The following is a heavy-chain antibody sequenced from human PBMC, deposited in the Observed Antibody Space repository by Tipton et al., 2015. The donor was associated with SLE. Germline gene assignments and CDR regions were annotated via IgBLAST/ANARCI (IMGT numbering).Heavy chain of an antibody. J-gene: IGHJ4*02. Sequence: SLRLSCAASGFTFSTFEMIWVRQSPGKGLEWVSFISSSGATKYYADSVRGRFTISRDNAENSLYLQLYSLTAEDTAIYYCARDARYTTGWLWGQGTLVTVSS. CDR2: ISSSGATK. CDR3: ARDARYTTGWL. V-gene: IGHV3-48*03. CDR1: GFTFSTFE. D-gene: IGHD6-19*01.